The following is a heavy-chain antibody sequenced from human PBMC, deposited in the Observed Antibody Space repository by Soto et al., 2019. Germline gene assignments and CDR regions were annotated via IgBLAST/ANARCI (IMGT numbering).Heavy chain of an antibody. CDR1: GYSFTSYW. Sequence: PGESLKISCKGSGYSFTSYWIGWVRQMPGKGLEWMGIIYPGDSDTRYSPSFQGQVTISADKSISTAYLQWSSLKASDTAMYYCARHSRSHYYGSGIWRYYGMDVWGQGTTVTVSS. D-gene: IGHD3-10*01. J-gene: IGHJ6*02. CDR3: ARHSRSHYYGSGIWRYYGMDV. V-gene: IGHV5-51*01. CDR2: IYPGDSDT.